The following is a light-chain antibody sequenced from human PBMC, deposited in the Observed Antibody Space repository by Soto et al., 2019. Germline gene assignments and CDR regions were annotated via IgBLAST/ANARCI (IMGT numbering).Light chain of an antibody. CDR1: QSVSSNY. V-gene: IGKV3-20*01. CDR3: QHYSSQT. Sequence: EFVFTQSPCTLTLSPRETATLSCRASQSVSSNYLAWYQQRPGQAPRLLIYGASSRATGIPDRFSGSGSGTDFTLTISRLEPEDSAVYFCQHYSSQTFGQGTKVDI. J-gene: IGKJ1*01. CDR2: GAS.